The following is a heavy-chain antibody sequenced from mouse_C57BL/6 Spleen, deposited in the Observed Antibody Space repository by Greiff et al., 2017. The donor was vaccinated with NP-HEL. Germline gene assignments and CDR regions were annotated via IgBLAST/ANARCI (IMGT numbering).Heavy chain of an antibody. Sequence: DVKLQESGPGLVKPSQSLSLTCSVTGYSITSGYYWNWIRQFPGNKLEWMGYISYDGSNNYNPSLKNRISITRDTSMNQFFLKLNSVTTEDTATYYCARGYYYGTYYAMDYWGQGTSVTVSS. CDR2: ISYDGSN. CDR3: ARGYYYGTYYAMDY. CDR1: GYSITSGYY. J-gene: IGHJ4*01. D-gene: IGHD1-1*01. V-gene: IGHV3-6*01.